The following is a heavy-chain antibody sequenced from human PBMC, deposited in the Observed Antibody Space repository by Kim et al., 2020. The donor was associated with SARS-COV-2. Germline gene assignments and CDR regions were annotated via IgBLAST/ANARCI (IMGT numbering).Heavy chain of an antibody. J-gene: IGHJ6*01. CDR3: VRPYSTGWYSAAMDV. Sequence: SETLSLTCNVSGGSITSTSYFWGRILQPPGRGLEWIGSVYYSGSTYYNPSLKSRVTISVDTSKNQFSLKLTSVTTADTAVYYRVRPYSTGWYSAAMDVWG. CDR1: GGSITSTSYF. V-gene: IGHV4-39*01. CDR2: VYYSGST. D-gene: IGHD6-19*01.